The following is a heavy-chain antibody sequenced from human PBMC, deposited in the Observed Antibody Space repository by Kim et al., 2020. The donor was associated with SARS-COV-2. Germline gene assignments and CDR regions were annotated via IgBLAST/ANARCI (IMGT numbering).Heavy chain of an antibody. CDR2: IYYSGST. CDR1: GGSISSSSYY. Sequence: SETLSLTCTVSGGSISSSSYYWGWIRQPPGKGLEWIGSIYYSGSTYYNPSLKSRVTISVDTSKNQFSLKLSSVTAADTAVYYCASRGYCSGGSCYSEYFQHWGQGTLVTVSS. CDR3: ASRGYCSGGSCYSEYFQH. V-gene: IGHV4-39*01. J-gene: IGHJ1*01. D-gene: IGHD2-15*01.